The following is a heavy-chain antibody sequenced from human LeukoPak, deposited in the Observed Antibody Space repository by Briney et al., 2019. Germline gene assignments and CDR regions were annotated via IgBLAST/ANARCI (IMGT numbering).Heavy chain of an antibody. V-gene: IGHV4-34*01. Sequence: KPSETLSLTCAVYGGSFSGYYWSWIRQPPGKGLEWIGEINHSGSTNYNPSLKSRVTISVDTSKNQFSLKLSSVTAADTAVYYCARGCYDFWSGYRFAGSWFDPWGQGTLVTVSS. D-gene: IGHD3-3*01. CDR2: INHSGST. J-gene: IGHJ5*02. CDR3: ARGCYDFWSGYRFAGSWFDP. CDR1: GGSFSGYY.